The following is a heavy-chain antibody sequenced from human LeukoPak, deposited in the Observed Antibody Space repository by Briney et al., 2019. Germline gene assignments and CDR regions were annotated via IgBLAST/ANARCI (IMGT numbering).Heavy chain of an antibody. J-gene: IGHJ4*02. V-gene: IGHV3-23*01. Sequence: GSLRLSCAASGFTFRVYAMSWVRLAPGKGLEWVSGFSGSAGSTYYADSVKGRFTISRDNSKNTLYLQMNSLRVEDTAVYYCAKVAPVGTALRYFDYWGQGTLVTVSS. D-gene: IGHD1-26*01. CDR1: GFTFRVYA. CDR2: FSGSAGST. CDR3: AKVAPVGTALRYFDY.